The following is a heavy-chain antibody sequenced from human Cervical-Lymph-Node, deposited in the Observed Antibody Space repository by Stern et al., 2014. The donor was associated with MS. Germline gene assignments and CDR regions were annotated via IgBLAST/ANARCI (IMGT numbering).Heavy chain of an antibody. CDR1: GFTFSIYT. Sequence: EVQLEESGGGLVKPGGSLRLSWAASGFTFSIYTMNWVRQAPGKGLEGVSSISSSSNYIYYADSVKGRFTISRDNAKNSVYLQMNSLRAEDTAVYYCARYISSTTVTSPGLDYWGQGTLVTVSS. J-gene: IGHJ4*02. D-gene: IGHD4-17*01. CDR3: ARYISSTTVTSPGLDY. V-gene: IGHV3-21*01. CDR2: ISSSSNYI.